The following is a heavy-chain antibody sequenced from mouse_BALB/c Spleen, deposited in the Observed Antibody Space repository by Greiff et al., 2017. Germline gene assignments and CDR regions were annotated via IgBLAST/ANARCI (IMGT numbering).Heavy chain of an antibody. CDR1: GFTFSDYY. CDR2: ISDGGSYT. D-gene: IGHD1-2*01. J-gene: IGHJ3*01. Sequence: EVHLVESGGGLVKPGGSLKLSCAASGFTFSDYYMYWVRQTPEKRLEWVATISDGGSYTYYPDSVKGRFTISRDNAKNNLYLQMSSLKSEDTAMYYCARDPFITTATGFAYWGQGTLVTVSA. CDR3: ARDPFITTATGFAY. V-gene: IGHV5-4*02.